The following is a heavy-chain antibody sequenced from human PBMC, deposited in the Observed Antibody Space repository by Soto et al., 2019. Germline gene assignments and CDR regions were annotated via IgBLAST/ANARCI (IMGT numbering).Heavy chain of an antibody. D-gene: IGHD1-26*01. CDR1: GFAFSTYA. CDR2: ISDSDSGDTT. V-gene: IGHV3-23*01. J-gene: IGHJ4*02. Sequence: EVQLLQSGGGLIQPGGSLRLSCAASGFAFSTYAMTWVRQAPGKGLEWVSGISDSDSGDTTYYADSVKGRFTISRDNSENTLFLQMNSLRAEDTAVYYCARDRRSGTSTEIDYWGQGSLVTVAS. CDR3: ARDRRSGTSTEIDY.